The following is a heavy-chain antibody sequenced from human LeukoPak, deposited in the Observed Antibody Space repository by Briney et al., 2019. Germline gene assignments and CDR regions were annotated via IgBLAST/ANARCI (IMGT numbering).Heavy chain of an antibody. V-gene: IGHV3-48*03. J-gene: IGHJ3*02. D-gene: IGHD3-22*01. CDR2: VTGSGSTI. CDR1: GITFSTSE. Sequence: GGSLRLSCAASGITFSTSEMNWVRQAPGKGLEWVSYVTGSGSTIYYADSVKGRFTISRDNAKNSLYLQMNSLRDEDTAVYYCAGNSSGYYPDAFDIWGQGTMVTVSS. CDR3: AGNSSGYYPDAFDI.